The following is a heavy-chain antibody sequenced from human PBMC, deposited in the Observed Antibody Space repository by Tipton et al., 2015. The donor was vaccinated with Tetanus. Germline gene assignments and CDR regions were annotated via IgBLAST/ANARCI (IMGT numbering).Heavy chain of an antibody. J-gene: IGHJ1*01. D-gene: IGHD6-13*01. CDR1: GFTFSNAW. Sequence: SLRLSCAASGFTFSNAWMSWVRQAPGKGLEWVGRIKSKTDGGTTDYAAPVKGRFTISRDDSKKTLYLQMNSLNTEDTAVFYCTTDRLSAAGTEYFQHWGQGTLVTVSS. CDR3: TTDRLSAAGTEYFQH. V-gene: IGHV3-15*01. CDR2: IKSKTDGGTT.